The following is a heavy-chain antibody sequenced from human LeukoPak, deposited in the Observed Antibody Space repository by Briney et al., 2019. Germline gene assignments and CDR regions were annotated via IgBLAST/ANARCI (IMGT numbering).Heavy chain of an antibody. CDR1: GYIFSGYY. J-gene: IGHJ4*02. Sequence: ASVKVSCKASGYIFSGYYMHWVRPAPGQGLEWMGWINPNSGDTNYAQKFQGRVTMTRDTSISTAYMELSRLRSDDTAVYYCARDQVGAARFDSWGQGTLVTVSP. V-gene: IGHV1-2*02. CDR3: ARDQVGAARFDS. D-gene: IGHD2-15*01. CDR2: INPNSGDT.